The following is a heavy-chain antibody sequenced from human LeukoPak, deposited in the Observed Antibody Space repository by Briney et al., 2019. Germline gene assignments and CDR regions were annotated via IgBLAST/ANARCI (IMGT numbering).Heavy chain of an antibody. CDR3: ASTHYDSSGYLFDY. J-gene: IGHJ4*02. V-gene: IGHV4-61*02. CDR1: GGSISSGSYY. Sequence: SQTLSLTCTVSGGSISSGSYYWRWIRQPAGKGLEWIGRIYTSGSTNYNPSLKSRVTISLDTSKNQFSLKLRSVTAADTAVYYCASTHYDSSGYLFDYWGQGTLVTVSS. D-gene: IGHD3-22*01. CDR2: IYTSGST.